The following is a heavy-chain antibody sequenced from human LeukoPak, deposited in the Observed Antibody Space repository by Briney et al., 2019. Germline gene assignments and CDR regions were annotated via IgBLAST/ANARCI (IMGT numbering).Heavy chain of an antibody. J-gene: IGHJ4*02. Sequence: GSLRLSCAASGFTFNNYWMHWVRQGPGKGLVWVSGINSDGNNTKYADSVKGRFTISRDNAKNTVYLQMNCLRVEDTAMYYCVRGEGDCTNDVCYFDNWGQGTLVTVST. CDR2: INSDGNNT. D-gene: IGHD2-8*01. CDR3: VRGEGDCTNDVCYFDN. V-gene: IGHV3-74*01. CDR1: GFTFNNYW.